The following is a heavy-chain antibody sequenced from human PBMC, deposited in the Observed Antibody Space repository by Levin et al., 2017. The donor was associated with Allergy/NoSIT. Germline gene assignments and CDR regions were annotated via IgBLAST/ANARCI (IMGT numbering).Heavy chain of an antibody. D-gene: IGHD4-17*01. V-gene: IGHV3-43*01. CDR1: GFTLDDYT. J-gene: IGHJ6*02. CDR2: IRWDGVST. CDR3: AKDLETTTVIGPFPYYGMDV. Sequence: QPGGSLRLSCAVSGFTLDDYTMHWVRQAPGKGLEWVSLIRWDGVSTYYADSVKGRFTISRDKSNHSLYLQMNSLRSEDTALYYCAKDLETTTVIGPFPYYGMDVWGQGTTVTVSS.